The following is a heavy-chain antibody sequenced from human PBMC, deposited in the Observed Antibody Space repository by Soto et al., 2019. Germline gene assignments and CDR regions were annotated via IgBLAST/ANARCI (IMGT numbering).Heavy chain of an antibody. CDR2: ISYDGIIK. CDR1: GFTFSNFG. CDR3: AKKREYNYAGSPCDY. V-gene: IGHV3-30*18. Sequence: GGSLRLSCAASGFTFSNFGVHWVRQAPGKGLEWVAVISYDGIIKFYTDSVKGRFTVSRDNSKNTVYLQMDSLRAEDTAVYYCAKKREYNYAGSPCDYWGQGTLVTVSS. J-gene: IGHJ4*02. D-gene: IGHD5-18*01.